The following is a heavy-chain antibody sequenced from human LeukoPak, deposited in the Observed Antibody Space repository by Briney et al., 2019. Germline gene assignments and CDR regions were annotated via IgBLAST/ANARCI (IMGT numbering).Heavy chain of an antibody. D-gene: IGHD2/OR15-2a*01. Sequence: ASVKVSCKASGGTFSSYAISWVRQAPGQGLEWMGGIIPIFGTANYAQKFQGRVTITTDESTSTAYMELSSLRSEDTAVYYCARDPRTTRDWEDWGQGTLVTVSS. CDR1: GGTFSSYA. J-gene: IGHJ4*02. CDR3: ARDPRTTRDWED. V-gene: IGHV1-69*05. CDR2: IIPIFGTA.